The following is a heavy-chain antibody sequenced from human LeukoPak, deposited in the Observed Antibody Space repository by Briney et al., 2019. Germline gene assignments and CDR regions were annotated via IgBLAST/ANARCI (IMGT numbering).Heavy chain of an antibody. CDR3: GKRLLVWEGFFRLAS. V-gene: IGHV3-23*01. Sequence: GGSLRLSCAASGFTFSGYAMTWVRQAPGKGLEWVSTVSAGGGSTYYADSVKGRFTISRDNPKNTLHLQMNSLRAEDTAVYYGGKRLLVWEGFFRLASGGKGTRVTVPS. CDR2: VSAGGGST. J-gene: IGHJ5*01. D-gene: IGHD3-16*01. CDR1: GFTFSGYA.